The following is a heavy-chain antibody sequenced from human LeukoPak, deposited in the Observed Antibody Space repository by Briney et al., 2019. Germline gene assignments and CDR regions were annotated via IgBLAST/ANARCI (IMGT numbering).Heavy chain of an antibody. CDR3: AGPRDYSPFDY. D-gene: IGHD4-11*01. V-gene: IGHV3-48*03. J-gene: IGHJ4*02. CDR2: LSSSGSTI. Sequence: GGSLRLSCAASGFTFSSYEMNWVRQAPGKGLEWVSYLSSSGSTIYYADSVKGRFTISRDNAKNSLYLQMNSLRAEDTAIYYCAGPRDYSPFDYWGQGTLVTVSS. CDR1: GFTFSSYE.